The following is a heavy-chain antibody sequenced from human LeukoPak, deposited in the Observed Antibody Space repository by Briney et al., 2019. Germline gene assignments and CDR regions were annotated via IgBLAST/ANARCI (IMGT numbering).Heavy chain of an antibody. CDR1: GFTFSSYS. D-gene: IGHD3-10*01. CDR3: ARESYYPFFMDV. CDR2: VSTSSSII. Sequence: GGSLRLSCAASGFTFSSYSMNWVRQAPGKGLEWVSSVSTSSSIIYYADSVKGRFTISRDNAKNSLYLQMNSLRDEDTAVYYCARESYYPFFMDVWGQGTTVTVSS. J-gene: IGHJ6*02. V-gene: IGHV3-48*02.